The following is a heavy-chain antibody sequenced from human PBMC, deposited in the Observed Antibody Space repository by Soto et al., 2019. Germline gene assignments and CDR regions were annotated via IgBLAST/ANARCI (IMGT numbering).Heavy chain of an antibody. V-gene: IGHV1-8*01. J-gene: IGHJ1*01. Sequence: ASVKVSCKASGYTFTSYDISWVRQATGQGLEWMGWMNPNNGNTDYAPKFQGRVTMTMNTSIGTAYMELSSLRSEYTAVYYCARSPRNYYALGSYSYFRHWGQGTLVTVSS. CDR1: GYTFTSYD. CDR3: ARSPRNYYALGSYSYFRH. D-gene: IGHD3-10*01. CDR2: MNPNNGNT.